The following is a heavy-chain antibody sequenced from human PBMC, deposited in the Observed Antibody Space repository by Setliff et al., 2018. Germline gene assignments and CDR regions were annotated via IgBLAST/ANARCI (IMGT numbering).Heavy chain of an antibody. D-gene: IGHD3-16*02. CDR2: ISGSGGST. V-gene: IGHV3-23*01. J-gene: IGHJ4*02. Sequence: GGSLRLSCVASGFTFSSHAMTWVRQAPGKGLEWVSVISGSGGSTYYADSVKGRFTISRDSSKNTLYLQMSSLRSEDTAVYYCVKASSDLSMAYFDLWGQGTLVTVSS. CDR3: VKASSDLSMAYFDL. CDR1: GFTFSSHA.